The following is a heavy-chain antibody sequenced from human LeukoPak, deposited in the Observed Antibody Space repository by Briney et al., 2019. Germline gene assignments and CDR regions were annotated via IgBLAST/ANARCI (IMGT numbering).Heavy chain of an antibody. J-gene: IGHJ6*03. CDR3: ARGLYYYDSSGYLRAIDYYYYYMDV. Sequence: VASVKVSCKVSGYTLTELSMHWVRQAPGKGLEWMGGFDPEDGETIYAQKFQGRVTITADESTSTAYMELSSLRSEDTAVYYCARGLYYYDSSGYLRAIDYYYYYMDVWGKGTTVTISS. CDR2: FDPEDGET. V-gene: IGHV1-24*01. CDR1: GYTLTELS. D-gene: IGHD3-22*01.